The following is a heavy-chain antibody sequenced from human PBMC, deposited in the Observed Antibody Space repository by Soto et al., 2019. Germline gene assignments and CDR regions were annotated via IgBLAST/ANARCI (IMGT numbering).Heavy chain of an antibody. Sequence: EVQLVESGGGLVRPGGSLRLSCAASGFSFSSYWMHWVRQVPGKGLVWVARMNEDGGTTDYADSVKGRFTISRDNAKNTLYLQMISLRVEDTAVYYCASDLSGRADVWGQGTTVTVSS. CDR3: ASDLSGRADV. CDR1: GFSFSSYW. J-gene: IGHJ6*02. CDR2: MNEDGGTT. V-gene: IGHV3-74*02. D-gene: IGHD3-10*01.